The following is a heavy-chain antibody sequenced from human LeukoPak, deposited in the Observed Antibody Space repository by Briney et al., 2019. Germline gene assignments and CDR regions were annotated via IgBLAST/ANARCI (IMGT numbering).Heavy chain of an antibody. CDR2: IYSGGNT. CDR3: ARTPGGSGNFFAY. CDR1: GFTVSSDY. Sequence: GGSLRLSCAASGFTVSSDYVSWVRQAPGKGLEWVSIIYSGGNTYYADSVKGRFTISRDNSKNTVYLQMNSLRAEDTAVYYCARTPGGSGNFFAYWGQGTLVTVSS. D-gene: IGHD3-10*01. J-gene: IGHJ4*02. V-gene: IGHV3-53*01.